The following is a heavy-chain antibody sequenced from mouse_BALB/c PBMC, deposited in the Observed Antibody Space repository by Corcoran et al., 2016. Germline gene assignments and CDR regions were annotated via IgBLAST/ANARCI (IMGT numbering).Heavy chain of an antibody. J-gene: IGHJ4*01. CDR3: AREPYAMDY. V-gene: IGHV9-3-1*01. Sequence: QIQLVQSGPELKKPGETVKISCKASGYTLTNNGMNWAKQAPGKGLKWRGWINTYTGESTYADDFKGRFAFSLETSASTAYLQIKNLKNEDTATYFCAREPYAMDYWGQGTSVTVSS. CDR1: GYTLTNNG. CDR2: INTYTGES.